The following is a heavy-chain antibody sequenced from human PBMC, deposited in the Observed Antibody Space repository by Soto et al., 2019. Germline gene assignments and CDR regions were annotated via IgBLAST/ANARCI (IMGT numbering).Heavy chain of an antibody. CDR1: GFTFSNAW. CDR2: IKSKTDGGTT. V-gene: IGHV3-15*01. CDR3: AKSKWELFQYNWFDP. D-gene: IGHD1-26*01. Sequence: PGGSLRLSCAASGFTFSNAWMSWVRQAPGKGLEWVGRIKSKTDGGTTDYAAPVKGRFTISRDDSKNTLYLQMNSLKTEDTAVYYCAKSKWELFQYNWFDPWGQGTLVTVSS. J-gene: IGHJ5*02.